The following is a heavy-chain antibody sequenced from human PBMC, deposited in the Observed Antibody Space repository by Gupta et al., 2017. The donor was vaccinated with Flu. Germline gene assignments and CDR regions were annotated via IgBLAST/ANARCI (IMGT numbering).Heavy chain of an antibody. V-gene: IGHV3-9*01. CDR3: GKDISPGCLDV. CDR1: GFPFIAHA. CDR2: FMCDVRII. Sequence: EVQLVESGGGLVQPGRSLRLSCVVSGFPFIAHAMHGVRQAPGKGLDWVSGFMCDVRIIDYADSVKGRFTISWDNAKNSLYLQMNSLRPDDAAVFYCGKDISPGCLDVWGQGPTVTVSS. J-gene: IGHJ6*02. D-gene: IGHD2-8*01.